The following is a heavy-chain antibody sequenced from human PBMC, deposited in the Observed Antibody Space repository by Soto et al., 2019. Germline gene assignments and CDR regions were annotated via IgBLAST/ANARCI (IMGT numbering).Heavy chain of an antibody. J-gene: IGHJ6*02. D-gene: IGHD6-13*01. Sequence: QVQLQESGPGLVKPSGTLSLTCAVSGGSISSSNWWSWVRQPPGKGLEWIGEIYHSGGTNYNPSLKSRVTISLDKSKNQFSLKLSSVTAADPAVYYGARERRYSSSWSVYYYGMDVWGQGTTVTVSS. CDR1: GGSISSSNW. CDR3: ARERRYSSSWSVYYYGMDV. CDR2: IYHSGGT. V-gene: IGHV4-4*02.